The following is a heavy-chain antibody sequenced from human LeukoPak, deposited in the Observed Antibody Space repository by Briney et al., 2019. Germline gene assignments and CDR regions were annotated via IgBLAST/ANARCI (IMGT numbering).Heavy chain of an antibody. CDR2: MNPNTDGT. D-gene: IGHD5-18*01. Sequence: ASVKVSCKTSGYTFTAHHVHWVRQAPGQGLEWMGYMNPNTDGTGSTQRFQGRVTVTRDTSISAVYMDLTRLTSDDTAVYYCARDGDTYGYYYYGLDVWGQGTTVTVSS. V-gene: IGHV1-2*02. CDR3: ARDGDTYGYYYYGLDV. CDR1: GYTFTAHH. J-gene: IGHJ6*02.